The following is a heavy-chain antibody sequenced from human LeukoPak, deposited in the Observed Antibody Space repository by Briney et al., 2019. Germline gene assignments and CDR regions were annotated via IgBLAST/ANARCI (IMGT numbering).Heavy chain of an antibody. V-gene: IGHV1-24*01. D-gene: IGHD3-3*01. CDR3: ATTVTIFGVVIIPDRSFDY. CDR1: GYTLPELS. J-gene: IGHJ4*02. CDR2: FDPEDCET. Sequence: ASVKVSRLVCGYTLPELSMHWVRQAAGKGLEWMGGFDPEDCETIYAQKLQGRVTMTEDTSTDTAYMELSSLRSEDTAVYYCATTVTIFGVVIIPDRSFDYWGQGTLVTVSS.